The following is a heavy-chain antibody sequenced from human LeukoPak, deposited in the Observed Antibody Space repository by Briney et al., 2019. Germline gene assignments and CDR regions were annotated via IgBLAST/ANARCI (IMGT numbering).Heavy chain of an antibody. D-gene: IGHD3-3*01. CDR2: ISYDGSNK. J-gene: IGHJ4*02. Sequence: GGSLRLSCAASGFTFSSYAMHWVRKAPGKGLEWVAVISYDGSNKYYADSVKGRFTISRDNSKNTLYLQMNSLRAEDTAVYYCAREGSALNFILPFLEWLLVYWGQGTLVTVSS. CDR3: AREGSALNFILPFLEWLLVY. CDR1: GFTFSSYA. V-gene: IGHV3-30-3*01.